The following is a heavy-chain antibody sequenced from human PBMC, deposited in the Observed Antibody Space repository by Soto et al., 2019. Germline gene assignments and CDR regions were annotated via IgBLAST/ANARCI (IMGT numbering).Heavy chain of an antibody. D-gene: IGHD2-15*01. CDR1: GGYARGYF. V-gene: IGHV4-34*01. CDR3: ARRYCSDSYCSYFDY. CDR2: STHSGTT. J-gene: IGHJ4*02. Sequence: NPSETLSLTCAVYGGYARGYFWGWIRPHPGKGLEWSGESTHSGTTSSSRSRDSRVTTSVDTSKNQCSLRPSSVTAADTAIYYCARRYCSDSYCSYFDYWGRGSRVTVSS.